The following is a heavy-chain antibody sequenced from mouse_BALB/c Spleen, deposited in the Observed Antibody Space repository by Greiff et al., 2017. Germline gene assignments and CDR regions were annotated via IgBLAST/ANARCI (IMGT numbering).Heavy chain of an antibody. J-gene: IGHJ4*01. Sequence: EVQLQQSGPGLVKPSQSLSLTCTVTGYSITSDYAWNWIRQFPGNKLEWMGYISYSGSTSYNPSLKSRISITRDTSKNQFFLQLNSVTTEDTATYYCAREGYYGSSYRAMDYWGQGTSVTVSS. V-gene: IGHV3-2*02. D-gene: IGHD1-1*01. CDR3: AREGYYGSSYRAMDY. CDR2: ISYSGST. CDR1: GYSITSDYA.